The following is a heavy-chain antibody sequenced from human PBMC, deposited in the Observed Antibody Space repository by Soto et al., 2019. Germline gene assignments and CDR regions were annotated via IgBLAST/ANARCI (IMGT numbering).Heavy chain of an antibody. D-gene: IGHD5-18*01. CDR1: GFTFSSYA. CDR2: ISYDGSNK. CDR3: ASLRIQLWSSFDY. J-gene: IGHJ4*02. V-gene: IGHV3-30-3*01. Sequence: QVQLVESGGGVVQPGRSLRLSCAASGFTFSSYAMHWVRQAPGKGLEWVAVISYDGSNKYYADSVKGRFTISRDNSKNNLYQQMNNLRAEDTAVYYCASLRIQLWSSFDYWGQGTLVTLSS.